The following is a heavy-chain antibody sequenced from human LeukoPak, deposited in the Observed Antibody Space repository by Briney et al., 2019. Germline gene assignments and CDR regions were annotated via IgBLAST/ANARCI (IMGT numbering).Heavy chain of an antibody. CDR3: ASDTFFNYYYMDV. CDR2: ISSSGSTI. J-gene: IGHJ6*03. Sequence: GGSLRLSCAASGFTFSSYEMNWVRQAPGKGLEWVSYISSSGSTIYYADSVKGRFTISRDNAKNSLYLQMNSLRAEDTAVYYCASDTFFNYYYMDVWGKGTTVTVPS. D-gene: IGHD3-3*01. CDR1: GFTFSSYE. V-gene: IGHV3-48*03.